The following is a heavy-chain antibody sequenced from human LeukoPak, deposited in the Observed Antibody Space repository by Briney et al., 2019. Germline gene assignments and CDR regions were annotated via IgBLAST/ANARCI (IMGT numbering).Heavy chain of an antibody. D-gene: IGHD6-13*01. V-gene: IGHV1-8*03. Sequence: ASVKVSCKASGYTFTSYDINWVRQATGQGLEWMGWMNPNSGNTGYAQKFQGRVTITRNTSISTAYMELSSLRSEDTAVYYCARGRGSSRPGNYWGQGTLVTVSS. CDR2: MNPNSGNT. J-gene: IGHJ4*02. CDR1: GYTFTSYD. CDR3: ARGRGSSRPGNY.